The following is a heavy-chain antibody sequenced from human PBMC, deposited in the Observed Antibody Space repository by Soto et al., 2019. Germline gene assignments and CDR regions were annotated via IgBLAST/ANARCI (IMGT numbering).Heavy chain of an antibody. Sequence: SSNSSGAPFQTFADMGVGRCPQPLLEWMGGIISIFGTTEYAQKFQGRVTIYADESTSTAYMELSSLRSDDTAVYFCATSGECGGACSVYGMAVWGQGTTVNVSS. CDR2: IISIFGTT. CDR3: ATSGECGGACSVYGMAV. D-gene: IGHD2-21*02. J-gene: IGHJ6*02. CDR1: GAPFQTFA. V-gene: IGHV1-69*01.